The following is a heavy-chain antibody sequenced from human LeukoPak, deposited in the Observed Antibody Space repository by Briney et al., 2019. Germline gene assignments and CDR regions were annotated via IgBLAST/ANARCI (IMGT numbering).Heavy chain of an antibody. Sequence: SETLSLPCTVSGGSISSYYWSWIRQPPGKGLEWIGYIYYSGSTNYNPSLKSRVTISVDTSKNQFSLKLSSVTAADTAVYYCARGYSYGYVWFDPWGQGTLVTVSS. V-gene: IGHV4-59*08. CDR1: GGSISSYY. CDR3: ARGYSYGYVWFDP. D-gene: IGHD5-18*01. CDR2: IYYSGST. J-gene: IGHJ5*02.